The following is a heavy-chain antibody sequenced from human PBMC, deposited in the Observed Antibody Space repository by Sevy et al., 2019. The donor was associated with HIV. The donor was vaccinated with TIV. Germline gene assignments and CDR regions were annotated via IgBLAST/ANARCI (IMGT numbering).Heavy chain of an antibody. Sequence: GGSLRLSCAVSGFTFSSHDMTWVRQAPGKGLEWVSGISGAGGSKWYADSVKGRFAISRYNSKNTLYLQMNTLRTEDTAMYYCARDLRSNFFDAFDIWGQGTMVTVSS. CDR2: ISGAGGSK. V-gene: IGHV3-23*01. CDR1: GFTFSSHD. D-gene: IGHD3-3*01. J-gene: IGHJ3*02. CDR3: ARDLRSNFFDAFDI.